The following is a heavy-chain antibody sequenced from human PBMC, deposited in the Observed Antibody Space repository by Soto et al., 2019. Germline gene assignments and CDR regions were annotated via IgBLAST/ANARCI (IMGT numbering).Heavy chain of an antibody. CDR3: ARFGSLEKDYFVDV. CDR2: IDLTGRT. J-gene: IGHJ6*03. Sequence: PSETLSLTCTVSGGSISSGDCYWSWIRQPPGKGLEWIGYIDLTGRTYYNPSLKSRLAVSVDTSKNQFSLTLSSVTAADTAVYFCARFGSLEKDYFVDVWGKGTMVTVPS. V-gene: IGHV4-30-4*08. D-gene: IGHD1-1*01. CDR1: GGSISSGDCY.